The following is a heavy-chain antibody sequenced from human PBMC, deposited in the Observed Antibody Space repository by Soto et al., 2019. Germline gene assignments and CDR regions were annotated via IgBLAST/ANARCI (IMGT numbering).Heavy chain of an antibody. D-gene: IGHD2-8*01. CDR2: ISAYNGNT. CDR3: ARDHVLMANYYYYGMDV. V-gene: IGHV1-18*01. Sequence: EASVKVSCKASGYTFTSYGISWVRQAPGQGLEWMGWISAYNGNTNYAQKLQGRVTMTTDTSTSTAYMELRSLRSDDTAVYYCARDHVLMANYYYYGMDVWGQGTTVTVSS. CDR1: GYTFTSYG. J-gene: IGHJ6*02.